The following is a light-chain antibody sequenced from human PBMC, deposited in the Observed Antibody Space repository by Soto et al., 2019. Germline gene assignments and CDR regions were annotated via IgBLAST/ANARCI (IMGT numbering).Light chain of an antibody. Sequence: QSVLTQPASVSGSPGQSITMSCAGASSDVGGYNLVSWYQQYPGKAPKLIIYEGNKRPSGVSNRFSGSGSGNTASLTISGLQAEDAADYYCCSYTGSSTSFGGGTKLTVL. CDR1: SSDVGGYNL. J-gene: IGLJ3*02. CDR3: CSYTGSSTS. V-gene: IGLV2-23*01. CDR2: EGN.